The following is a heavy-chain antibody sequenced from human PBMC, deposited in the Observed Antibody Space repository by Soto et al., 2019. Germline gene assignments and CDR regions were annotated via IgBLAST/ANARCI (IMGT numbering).Heavy chain of an antibody. Sequence: EASVKASCKASGGTFSSYAISWVRQAPGQGLEWMGGIIPIFGTANYAQKFQGRVTITADESTSTAYMELSSLRSEDTAVYYCARHPENWFDPWGQGTLVTVSS. CDR1: GGTFSSYA. CDR3: ARHPENWFDP. CDR2: IIPIFGTA. J-gene: IGHJ5*02. V-gene: IGHV1-69*13.